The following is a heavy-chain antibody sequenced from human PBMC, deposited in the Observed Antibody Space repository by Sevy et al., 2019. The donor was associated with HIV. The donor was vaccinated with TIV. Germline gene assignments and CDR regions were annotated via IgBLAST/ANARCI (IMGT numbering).Heavy chain of an antibody. Sequence: GGSLRLSCAASGFTFNTYAMLWVRQAPGKGLEWVAVVSVDGSRGYYADSVKGRVTNSKDNSKNTPWLQMDSPRAEDTAVYYCARGLEYYFDYWGQGTLVTVSS. V-gene: IGHV3-30-3*01. CDR3: ARGLEYYFDY. CDR2: VSVDGSRG. J-gene: IGHJ4*02. CDR1: GFTFNTYA. D-gene: IGHD1-1*01.